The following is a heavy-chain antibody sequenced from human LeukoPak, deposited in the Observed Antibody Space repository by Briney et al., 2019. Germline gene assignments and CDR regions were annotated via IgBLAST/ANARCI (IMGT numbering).Heavy chain of an antibody. D-gene: IGHD5-24*01. J-gene: IGHJ4*02. CDR3: ARHQDGYGDYFDF. Sequence: SETLSLTCTVSGGSISSYYWSWIRQPPGKGLEWIGYIHYSGRTKYDPSLESRVTISVDTSKNQFSLKVSSVTASDTAIYYCARHQDGYGDYFDFWGQGILVTVSS. CDR1: GGSISSYY. V-gene: IGHV4-59*08. CDR2: IHYSGRT.